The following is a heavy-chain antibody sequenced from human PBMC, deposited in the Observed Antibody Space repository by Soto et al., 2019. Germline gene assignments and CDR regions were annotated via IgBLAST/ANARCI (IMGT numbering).Heavy chain of an antibody. J-gene: IGHJ4*02. CDR2: VNPIVRMS. Sequence: QVQLVQSGAEVKRPGSSVKVSCKASGDTFNFYSINWVRQAPGLGLEWMGRVNPIVRMSNYAQKFQGRVTMTADKSTSTAYMELSSLRSEDTDIYYCASSYGSGYRAFDYWGQGDLVTVSS. CDR3: ASSYGSGYRAFDY. V-gene: IGHV1-69*02. D-gene: IGHD3-10*01. CDR1: GDTFNFYS.